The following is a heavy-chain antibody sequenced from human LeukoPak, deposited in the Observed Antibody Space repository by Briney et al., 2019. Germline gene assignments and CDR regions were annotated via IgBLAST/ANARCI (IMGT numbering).Heavy chain of an antibody. CDR2: INHSGST. CDR1: GGSFSGYY. CDR3: ARGLRAYYGWYFDL. Sequence: SETLSLTCTVYGGSFSGYYWYWIRQPQGKGMELIGDINHSGSTNYNPSLKSRVTISVDTSKNQFSLKLSSVTAADTAVYYCARGLRAYYGWYFDLWGRGTLVTVSS. V-gene: IGHV4-34*01. D-gene: IGHD2/OR15-2a*01. J-gene: IGHJ2*01.